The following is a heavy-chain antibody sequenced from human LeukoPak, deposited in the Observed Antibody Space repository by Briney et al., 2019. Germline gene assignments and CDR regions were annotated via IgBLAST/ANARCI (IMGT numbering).Heavy chain of an antibody. CDR2: ISSNGGST. V-gene: IGHV3-64*01. CDR3: ASGTFLVRGAPGY. D-gene: IGHD3-10*01. J-gene: IGHJ4*02. CDR1: GFTFSSYA. Sequence: GGSLRLSCAASGFTFSSYAMHWVRQAPGKGLEYVSAISSNGGSTYYANSVKGRFTISRDNSKSTLHLQMSSLRADDTAVYYCASGTFLVRGAPGYWGRGTLVTVSS.